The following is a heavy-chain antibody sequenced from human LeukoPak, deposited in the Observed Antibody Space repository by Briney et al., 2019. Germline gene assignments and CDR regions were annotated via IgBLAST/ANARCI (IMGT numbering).Heavy chain of an antibody. J-gene: IGHJ4*02. V-gene: IGHV3-21*01. Sequence: PGGSLRLSCTGSGFIFGDYAMNWVRQAPGKGLEWVSSISSSSSYIYYADSVKGRFTISRDNAKNSLYLQMNSLRAEDTAVYYCARLRGFGERQFDYWGQGTLVTVSS. CDR1: GFIFGDYA. CDR3: ARLRGFGERQFDY. D-gene: IGHD3-10*01. CDR2: ISSSSSYI.